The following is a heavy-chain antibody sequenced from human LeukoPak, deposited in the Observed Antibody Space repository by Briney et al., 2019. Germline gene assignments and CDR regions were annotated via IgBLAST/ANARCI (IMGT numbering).Heavy chain of an antibody. CDR2: IYTSGGT. Sequence: SETLSLTRTVSGGSISSYYWSWIRQPAGKGLEWIGRIYTSGGTNYNPSLKSRVTMSVDTSKNQFSLKLSSVTAADTAVYYCALTGTTGRHYYYYGMDVWGQGTTVTVSS. J-gene: IGHJ6*02. D-gene: IGHD1-7*01. CDR3: ALTGTTGRHYYYYGMDV. V-gene: IGHV4-4*07. CDR1: GGSISSYY.